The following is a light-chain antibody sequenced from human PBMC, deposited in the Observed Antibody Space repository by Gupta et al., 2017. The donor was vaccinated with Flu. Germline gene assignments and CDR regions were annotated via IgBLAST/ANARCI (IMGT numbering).Light chain of an antibody. CDR1: SSNIGNNY. CDR3: STWDDSLSAWV. CDR2: RND. V-gene: IGLV1-47*01. J-gene: IGLJ3*02. Sequence: QSVLTQPPSASGTPGLRVTISCSGSSSNIGNNYVYWYQQFPGTAPKVVIYRNDQRPPGVPARFSGSKSGTSTTLAISGLRAEDEADYYCSTWDDSLSAWVLGGGTKLTVL.